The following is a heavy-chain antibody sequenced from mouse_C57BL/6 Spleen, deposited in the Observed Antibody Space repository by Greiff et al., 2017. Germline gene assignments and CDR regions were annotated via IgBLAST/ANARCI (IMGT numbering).Heavy chain of an antibody. V-gene: IGHV5-6*02. J-gene: IGHJ1*03. CDR3: ARRYEGYFDV. D-gene: IGHD2-12*01. Sequence: EVKLMESGGDLVKPGGSLKLSCAASGFTFSSYGMSWVRQTPDKRLEWVATISSGGSYTYYPDSVKGRFTISRDNAKNTLYLQMSSLKSEDTAMYYCARRYEGYFDVWGTGTTVTVSS. CDR2: ISSGGSYT. CDR1: GFTFSSYG.